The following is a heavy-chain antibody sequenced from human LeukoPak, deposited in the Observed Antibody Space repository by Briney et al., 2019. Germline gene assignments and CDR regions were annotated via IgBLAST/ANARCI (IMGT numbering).Heavy chain of an antibody. D-gene: IGHD3-22*01. Sequence: TASETLSLTCTVSGGSISSYYWSWIRQPPGKGLEWIGNIHSGSTYYNPSLRSRVTIPSDTSKNQFSLKLSSVTAADTAVYYCVRISEDGTSAYYPWGQGTLVTVSS. J-gene: IGHJ5*02. V-gene: IGHV4-59*08. CDR2: IHSGST. CDR3: VRISEDGTSAYYP. CDR1: GGSISSYY.